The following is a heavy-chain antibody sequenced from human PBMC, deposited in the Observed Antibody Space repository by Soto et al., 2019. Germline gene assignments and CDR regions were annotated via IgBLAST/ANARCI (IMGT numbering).Heavy chain of an antibody. V-gene: IGHV3-23*01. CDR1: GFPFSSYA. Sequence: GGSLRLSCAASGFPFSSYAISWVRQAPGKGLEWVAAISGSGDRMHYADSVKGGFTISRDKSKNTLALQMNILRAEDTGLYYWAKDIHRGSFDIWGQGTMVTVSS. D-gene: IGHD3-10*01. J-gene: IGHJ3*02. CDR3: AKDIHRGSFDI. CDR2: ISGSGDRM.